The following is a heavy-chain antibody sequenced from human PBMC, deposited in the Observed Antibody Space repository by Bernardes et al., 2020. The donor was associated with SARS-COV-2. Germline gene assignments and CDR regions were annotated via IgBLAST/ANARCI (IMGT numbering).Heavy chain of an antibody. V-gene: IGHV1-18*01. CDR2: ISVDRGHT. CDR1: GFTFRNHV. CDR3: AREVVVTPSALSWFDP. J-gene: IGHJ5*02. Sequence: ASVKVSCKASGFTFRNHVINWVRQAPGQGLEWMGWISVDRGHTKYAPKFQDRVIMTTDTSTSTAYMELRSLRSDDTAVYYCAREVVVTPSALSWFDPWGHGTTVTVSS. D-gene: IGHD3-22*01.